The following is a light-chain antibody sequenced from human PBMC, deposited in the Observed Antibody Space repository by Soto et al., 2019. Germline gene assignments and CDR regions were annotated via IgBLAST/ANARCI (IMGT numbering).Light chain of an antibody. Sequence: DIQVTQSPSSLSASVGDRVTITCRASQNIFTYLNWYQQRPGQAPNLLIYATSNLQSGVPSRFSGSGSGTDFTLTISSLQPEDFATYYCQHSYSTPRTFGQGTKVDIK. CDR2: ATS. J-gene: IGKJ1*01. CDR3: QHSYSTPRT. CDR1: QNIFTY. V-gene: IGKV1-39*01.